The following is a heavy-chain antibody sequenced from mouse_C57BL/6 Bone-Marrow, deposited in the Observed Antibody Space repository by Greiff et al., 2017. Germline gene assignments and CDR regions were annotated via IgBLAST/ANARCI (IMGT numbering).Heavy chain of an antibody. Sequence: VKLQQSGAELARPGASVKLSCKASGYTFTSYGISWVKQRTGQGLEWIGEIYPRSGNTYYNEKFKGKATLTADKSSSTAYMELRSLTSEDSAVYFGARSTVVPYWYFDVWGTGTTVTVSS. CDR2: IYPRSGNT. J-gene: IGHJ1*03. CDR3: ARSTVVPYWYFDV. V-gene: IGHV1-81*01. CDR1: GYTFTSYG. D-gene: IGHD1-1*01.